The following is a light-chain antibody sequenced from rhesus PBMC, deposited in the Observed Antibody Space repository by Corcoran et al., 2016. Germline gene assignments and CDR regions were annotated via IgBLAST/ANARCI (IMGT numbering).Light chain of an antibody. CDR2: HTN. Sequence: DIQMSQSPSSLSASVGDRVSITCRASQGISSFLNWYQQKPGKAPKLLIYHTNSLTSGVPSTFSGSGSGTDYALTIRSLQPEDFATYYCQQGYSTPYSFGPGAKVEIK. J-gene: IGKJ2*01. V-gene: IGKV1-32*03. CDR3: QQGYSTPYS. CDR1: QGISSF.